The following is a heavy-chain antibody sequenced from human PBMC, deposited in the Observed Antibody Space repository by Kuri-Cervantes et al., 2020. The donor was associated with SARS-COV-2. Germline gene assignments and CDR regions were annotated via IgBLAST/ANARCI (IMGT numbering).Heavy chain of an antibody. Sequence: GGSLRLSCAASGFTFSRYWMHWVCQAPGKGLEWVAVISYDGSNKDYADSVKGRFTISRDDSKNSLYLQMNSLKTEDTAVYYCASAVAGLFDYWGQGTLVTVSS. CDR3: ASAVAGLFDY. J-gene: IGHJ4*02. V-gene: IGHV3-30*03. CDR1: GFTFSRYW. D-gene: IGHD6-19*01. CDR2: ISYDGSNK.